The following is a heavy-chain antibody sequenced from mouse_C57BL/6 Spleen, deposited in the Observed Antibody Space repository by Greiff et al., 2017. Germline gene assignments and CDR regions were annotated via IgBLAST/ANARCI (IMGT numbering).Heavy chain of an antibody. Sequence: EVQLQQSGTVLARPGASVKMSCKTSGYTFTSYWMHWVKQRPGQGLEWIGAIYPGNSDTSYNQKFKGKAKLTAVTSASTAYMELSSLTNEDSAVYYCTGFDDYSSYAMDYWGQGTSVTVSS. D-gene: IGHD2-3*01. J-gene: IGHJ4*01. V-gene: IGHV1-5*01. CDR1: GYTFTSYW. CDR3: TGFDDYSSYAMDY. CDR2: IYPGNSDT.